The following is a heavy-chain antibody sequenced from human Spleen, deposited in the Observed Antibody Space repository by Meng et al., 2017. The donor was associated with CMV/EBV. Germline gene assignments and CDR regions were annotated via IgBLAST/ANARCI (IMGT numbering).Heavy chain of an antibody. J-gene: IGHJ6*02. CDR3: TREDPTVTTRGDYYFAMDV. D-gene: IGHD4-17*01. V-gene: IGHV3-7*01. Sequence: GESLKISCVDSGFTFSGFDMHWVRQAPGKGLEWVANMNEDGSEKYYVDSVKGRFIISRDNAKNTLYLQMNSLRAEDTAMFYCTREDPTVTTRGDYYFAMDVWGQGTTVTVSS. CDR2: MNEDGSEK. CDR1: GFTFSGFD.